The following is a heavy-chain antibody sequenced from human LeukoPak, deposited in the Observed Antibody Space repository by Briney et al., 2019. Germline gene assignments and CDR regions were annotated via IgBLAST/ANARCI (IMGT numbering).Heavy chain of an antibody. CDR2: INPNSGGT. J-gene: IGHJ4*02. CDR1: GYTFTGYY. V-gene: IGHV1-2*02. Sequence: SVKVSCKASGYTFTGYYMHWVRQAPGQGLEWMGWINPNSGGTNYAQKFQGRVTMTRDTSISTAYMELSRLRSDDTAVYYCARVASYYDSSGYSDWGQGTLVTVSS. D-gene: IGHD3-22*01. CDR3: ARVASYYDSSGYSD.